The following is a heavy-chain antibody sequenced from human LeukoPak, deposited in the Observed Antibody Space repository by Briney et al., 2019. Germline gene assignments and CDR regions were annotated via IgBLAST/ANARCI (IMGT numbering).Heavy chain of an antibody. CDR2: ISGSGGST. D-gene: IGHD2-15*01. Sequence: GGSLRLSCAASGFTFSSYAMSWVRQAPGKGLEWVSAISGSGGSTYYADSVKGPFTISRDNSKNTLYLQMNSLRAEDTAVYYCAKSGYCSGGSCYPRHYYYGMDVWGQGTTVTVSS. CDR1: GFTFSSYA. V-gene: IGHV3-23*01. J-gene: IGHJ6*02. CDR3: AKSGYCSGGSCYPRHYYYGMDV.